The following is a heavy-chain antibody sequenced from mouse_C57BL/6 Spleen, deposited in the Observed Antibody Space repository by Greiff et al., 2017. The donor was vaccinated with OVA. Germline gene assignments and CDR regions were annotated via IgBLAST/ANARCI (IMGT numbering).Heavy chain of an antibody. CDR2: IYPGDGDT. CDR3: ARRDYGEDAMDY. Sequence: VNLVESGPELVKPGASVKISCKASGYAFSSSWMNWVKQRPGKGLEWIGRIYPGDGDTNYNGKFKGKATLTADKSSSTAYMQLSSLTSEDSAVYFCARRDYGEDAMDYWGQGTSVTVSS. CDR1: GYAFSSSW. D-gene: IGHD1-2*01. V-gene: IGHV1-82*01. J-gene: IGHJ4*01.